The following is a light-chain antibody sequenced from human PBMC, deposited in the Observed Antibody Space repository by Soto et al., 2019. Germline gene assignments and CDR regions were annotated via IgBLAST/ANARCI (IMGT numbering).Light chain of an antibody. CDR3: SSYAGSSNV. V-gene: IGLV2-8*01. Sequence: QSALTQPPSASGSPGQSVATSCTGTSSDVGGYNYVSWCQQHPGKAPKLMIYEVNKRPSGVPDRFSGSKSGNTASLTVSGLQAEDEADYYRSSYAGSSNVFGTGTKVTVL. J-gene: IGLJ1*01. CDR1: SSDVGGYNY. CDR2: EVN.